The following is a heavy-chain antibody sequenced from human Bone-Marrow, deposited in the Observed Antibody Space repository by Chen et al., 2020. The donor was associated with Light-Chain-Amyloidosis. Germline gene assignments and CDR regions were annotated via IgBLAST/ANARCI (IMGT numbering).Heavy chain of an antibody. CDR1: GFPFSSYA. Sequence: EVQLVESGGGLVQPGGSLRLSCAASGFPFSSYAMSWVRQAPGKGLEWISGISGGGESTYYADSVKGRFTISRDNSKNTLYLQMNSLRGEDTADYYCARKNSVTRGGYFEYWGQGALVTVSS. CDR3: ARKNSVTRGGYFEY. D-gene: IGHD1-26*01. CDR2: ISGGGEST. V-gene: IGHV3-23*04. J-gene: IGHJ4*02.